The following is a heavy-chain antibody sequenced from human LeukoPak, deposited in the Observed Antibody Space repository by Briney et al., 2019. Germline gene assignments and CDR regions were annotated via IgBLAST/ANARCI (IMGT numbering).Heavy chain of an antibody. J-gene: IGHJ6*02. V-gene: IGHV4-31*03. CDR1: GGSISSGGYY. CDR2: IHYSGST. CDR3: ARDEVDYGERDSYYYGVDV. D-gene: IGHD4-17*01. Sequence: SQTLSLTCTVSGGSISSGGYYWSWIRQHPGKGLEWIGCIHYSGSTYYNPSLKSRGTISIDTSKNQFSLRLNSVTAADTAVYYCARDEVDYGERDSYYYGVDVWGQGTTVTVSS.